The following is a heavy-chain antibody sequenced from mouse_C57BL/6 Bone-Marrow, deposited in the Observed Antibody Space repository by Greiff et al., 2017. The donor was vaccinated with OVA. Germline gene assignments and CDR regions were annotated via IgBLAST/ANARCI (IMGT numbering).Heavy chain of an antibody. D-gene: IGHD1-1*01. CDR3: ARSGYYCGSSLFAY. CDR2: IYPGDGDT. V-gene: IGHV1-82*01. J-gene: IGHJ3*01. CDR1: GYAFSSSW. Sequence: VQLVESGPELVKPGASVKLSCKASGYAFSSSWMNWVKQRPGKGLEWIGRIYPGDGDTNYNGKFKGKATLTADKASSTAYMQLSSLTSEDSAVYFCARSGYYCGSSLFAYWGQGTLVTVSA.